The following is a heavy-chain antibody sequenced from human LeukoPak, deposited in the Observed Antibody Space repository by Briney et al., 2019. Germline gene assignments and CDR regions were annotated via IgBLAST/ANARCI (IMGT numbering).Heavy chain of an antibody. CDR2: ISSSSSTI. V-gene: IGHV3-48*04. J-gene: IGHJ4*02. D-gene: IGHD3-16*02. Sequence: GGSLRLSCAASGFTFSSYSMNWVRQAPGKGLEWVSYISSSSSTIYYAESVKGRFTISRDNAKNSLYLQMNSLRAEDTAVYYCARDLTFGGVIAIGSTRDYWGQGTLVTVSS. CDR1: GFTFSSYS. CDR3: ARDLTFGGVIAIGSTRDY.